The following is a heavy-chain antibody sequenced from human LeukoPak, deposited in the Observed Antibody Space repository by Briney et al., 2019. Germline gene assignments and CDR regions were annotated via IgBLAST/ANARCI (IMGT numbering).Heavy chain of an antibody. CDR3: ARELRTSWSAPFFDY. V-gene: IGHV4-39*07. CDR1: GDSISSGSYY. D-gene: IGHD3-3*01. Sequence: SETLSLTCTVSGDSISSGSYYWGWIRQPPGKGLEWIGSIYYSGSTYYNPSLKSRVTISVDTSKNQFSLKLSSVTAADTAVYYCARELRTSWSAPFFDYWGQGTLVTVSS. J-gene: IGHJ4*02. CDR2: IYYSGST.